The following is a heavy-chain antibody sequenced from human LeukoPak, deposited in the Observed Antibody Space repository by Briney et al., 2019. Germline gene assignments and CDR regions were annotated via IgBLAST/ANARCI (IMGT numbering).Heavy chain of an antibody. V-gene: IGHV1-46*01. CDR3: ARDRRYDRRGFDY. Sequence: ASVKVSCKAFGYTFTSYYMHWVRQAPGQGLEWMGIINPSGGSTSYAQKFQGRVTMTRDTSISTAYMELSRLRSDDTAVYYCARDRRYDRRGFDYWGQGTLVTVSS. D-gene: IGHD1-14*01. J-gene: IGHJ4*02. CDR1: GYTFTSYY. CDR2: INPSGGST.